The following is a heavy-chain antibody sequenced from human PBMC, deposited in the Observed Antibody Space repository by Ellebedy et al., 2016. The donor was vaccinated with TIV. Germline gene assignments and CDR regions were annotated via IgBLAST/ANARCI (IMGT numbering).Heavy chain of an antibody. CDR1: GFTFSSYG. D-gene: IGHD2-15*01. V-gene: IGHV3-33*01. CDR3: SRGWSTPDS. CDR2: IWYDGSNK. J-gene: IGHJ4*02. Sequence: GESLKISCAASGFTFSSYGMHWVRQAPGKGLEWVAVIWYDGSNKYYAESVKGRFTISRDNAQDTLFLQMNSLRAEDTAVYFCSRGWSTPDSWGQGTLVIVSS.